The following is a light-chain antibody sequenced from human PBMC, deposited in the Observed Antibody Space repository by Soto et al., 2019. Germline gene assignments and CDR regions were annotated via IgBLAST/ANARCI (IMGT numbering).Light chain of an antibody. Sequence: EIVLTQSPGTLSLSPGERATLSCRASQSVSSNYLGWYQKKPGQPPRILIYGGSSRATGIQDSFSGSGSGTDFTLTIRRLEPEDFAVYYCKQYGSSPTCGQGTKVDIK. V-gene: IGKV3-20*01. CDR1: QSVSSNY. J-gene: IGKJ1*01. CDR2: GGS. CDR3: KQYGSSPT.